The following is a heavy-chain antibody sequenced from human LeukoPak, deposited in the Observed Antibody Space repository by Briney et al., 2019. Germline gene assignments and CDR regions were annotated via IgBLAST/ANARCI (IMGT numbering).Heavy chain of an antibody. V-gene: IGHV3-21*01. Sequence: GGSLRLSCAASGFTFSSYSMNWVRQAPGKGLEWVSSISSSSSYIYYADSVKGPFTISRDNAKNSLYLQMNSLRAEDTAVYYCARAGIAVAGTHSDYWGQGTLVTVSS. CDR2: ISSSSSYI. J-gene: IGHJ4*02. CDR1: GFTFSSYS. CDR3: ARAGIAVAGTHSDY. D-gene: IGHD6-19*01.